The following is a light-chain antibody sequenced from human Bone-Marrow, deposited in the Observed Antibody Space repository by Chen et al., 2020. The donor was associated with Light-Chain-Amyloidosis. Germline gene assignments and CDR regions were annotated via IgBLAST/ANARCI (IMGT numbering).Light chain of an antibody. V-gene: IGLV1-44*01. Sequence: QSVLTQPPSASATPGQRVTISCSGASSNIGRNTVNWYQQRPGAAPKLVIYSNDQRPIGGSDRFSGSKSGTSASLAITGLRSEDEADYYCTAWDDSLNVRVFGGGTKLTVL. CDR2: SND. J-gene: IGLJ2*01. CDR1: SSNIGRNT. CDR3: TAWDDSLNVRV.